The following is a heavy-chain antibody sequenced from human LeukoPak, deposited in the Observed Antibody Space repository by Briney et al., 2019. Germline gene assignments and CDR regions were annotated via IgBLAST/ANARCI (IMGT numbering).Heavy chain of an antibody. CDR3: ARDRWGYSYGGD. CDR1: GFIFSNYW. Sequence: GGSLRLSCAASGFIFSNYWMSWVRQAPGKGLEWVANIKEDGSDKYYVDSVKGRFTISRDNARNSLYLQMNSLRAEDTAVYYCARDRWGYSYGGDWGQGTLVTVSS. CDR2: IKEDGSDK. J-gene: IGHJ4*02. V-gene: IGHV3-7*01. D-gene: IGHD5-18*01.